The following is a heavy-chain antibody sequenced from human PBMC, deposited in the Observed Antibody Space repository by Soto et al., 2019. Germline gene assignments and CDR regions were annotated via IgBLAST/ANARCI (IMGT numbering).Heavy chain of an antibody. J-gene: IGHJ4*02. D-gene: IGHD3-22*01. Sequence: TRSITCPVSGGSIPSYSCSWIRHPPGKGLEWIGYLYYSGSTNYNPYLKSRVTISVDTSKNQFSLKLSSVTAEDTPVYYCATADYYDSSGLYYWGQGTLVTESS. CDR3: ATADYYDSSGLYY. V-gene: IGHV4-59*01. CDR1: GGSIPSYS. CDR2: LYYSGST.